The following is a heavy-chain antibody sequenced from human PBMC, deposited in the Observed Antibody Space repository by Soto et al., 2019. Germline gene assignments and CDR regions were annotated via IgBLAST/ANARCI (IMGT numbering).Heavy chain of an antibody. Sequence: QVQLQESGPGLVKPSQTLSLTCTVSGGSISSGGYYWSWIRQHPGKGLEWIGYIYYSGSTYYNPSLKGRVTISVETSKNQFSLKLSSVTAADTAVYYCASGIRGYSYGFPFDYWGQGTLVTVSS. CDR3: ASGIRGYSYGFPFDY. CDR2: IYYSGST. CDR1: GGSISSGGYY. D-gene: IGHD5-18*01. J-gene: IGHJ4*02. V-gene: IGHV4-31*03.